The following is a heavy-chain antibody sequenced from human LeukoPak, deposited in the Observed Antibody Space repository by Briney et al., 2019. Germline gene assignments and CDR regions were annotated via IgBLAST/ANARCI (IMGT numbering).Heavy chain of an antibody. CDR1: GFTFSSYA. V-gene: IGHV3-30-3*01. Sequence: GGSLRLSCAASGFTFSSYAMHWVRQAPGKGLEWVAVISYDGSNKYYADSVKGRFTISRDNSKNTLYLQMNSLRAEDTAVYYCARLTPDYGDYSPFDYWGQGTLVTVST. D-gene: IGHD4-17*01. CDR3: ARLTPDYGDYSPFDY. J-gene: IGHJ4*02. CDR2: ISYDGSNK.